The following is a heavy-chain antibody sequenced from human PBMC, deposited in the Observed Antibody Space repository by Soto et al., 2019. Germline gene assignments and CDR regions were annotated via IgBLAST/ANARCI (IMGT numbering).Heavy chain of an antibody. Sequence: QLQLQESGPGLVKPSETLSLTCTVSGVSISNSSYYWGWIRRPPGKGLEWIGTIYYSGITYYNPSLKSRVTTSLHTSKNQFYLKLTSVAAADTAVYYCARHGSNWGQGTLVTVSS. V-gene: IGHV4-39*01. CDR2: IYYSGIT. CDR1: GVSISNSSYY. J-gene: IGHJ4*02. CDR3: ARHGSN.